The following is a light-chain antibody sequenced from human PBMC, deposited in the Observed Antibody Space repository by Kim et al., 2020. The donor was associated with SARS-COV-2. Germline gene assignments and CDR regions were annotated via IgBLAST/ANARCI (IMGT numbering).Light chain of an antibody. Sequence: QSSTISCTGSSSEVGSYNHVSWYQHHPGKAPKVIIYEVTKRPSGISNRFSGSKSGNTASLTISGLLPEDEGDYYCCSSYATSSTFVFGGGTQLTVL. CDR2: EVT. J-gene: IGLJ2*01. CDR3: CSSYATSSTFV. CDR1: SSEVGSYNH. V-gene: IGLV2-23*02.